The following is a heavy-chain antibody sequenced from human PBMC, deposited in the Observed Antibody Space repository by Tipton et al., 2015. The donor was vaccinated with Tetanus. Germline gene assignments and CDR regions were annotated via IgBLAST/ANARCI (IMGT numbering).Heavy chain of an antibody. Sequence: QLVQSGAEMKKPGASVKVSCKASGYTFTNFGISWVRQAPGQGLEWMGWIGAHNGYRHYAQRLKGRVTMTTDSSTTTAYMELRSLRSDDTAMYYCARNNSNLFDYWDHGTLVTVSS. CDR2: IGAHNGYR. V-gene: IGHV1-18*01. J-gene: IGHJ4*01. CDR1: GYTFTNFG. D-gene: IGHD6-13*01. CDR3: ARNNSNLFDY.